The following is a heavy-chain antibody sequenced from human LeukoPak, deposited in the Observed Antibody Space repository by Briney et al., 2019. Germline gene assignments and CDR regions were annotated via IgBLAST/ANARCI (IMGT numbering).Heavy chain of an antibody. D-gene: IGHD6-13*01. CDR3: ARTTYSSSWYGRAFDI. CDR1: GGSISSYY. V-gene: IGHV4-59*01. CDR2: IYYSGST. Sequence: SETLSLTCTVSGGSISSYYWSWIRQPPGKGLEWIGYIYYSGSTNYNPPLKSRVTISVDTSKNQFSLKLSSVTAADTAVYYCARTTYSSSWYGRAFDIWGQGTMVTVSS. J-gene: IGHJ3*02.